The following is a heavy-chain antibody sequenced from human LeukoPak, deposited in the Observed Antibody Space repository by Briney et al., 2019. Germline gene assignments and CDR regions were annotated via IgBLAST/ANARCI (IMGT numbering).Heavy chain of an antibody. CDR1: GFTFSSYA. CDR2: ISGSGGST. CDR3: AKELRITIFGVVIIGYYGMDV. J-gene: IGHJ6*02. V-gene: IGHV3-23*01. Sequence: GGSLRLSCAASGFTFSSYAMSWVRQAPGKGLEWVSAISGSGGSTYYADSVKGRFTISRDNSKNTLYLQMNSLRAGDTAVYYCAKELRITIFGVVIIGYYGMDVWGQGTTVTVSS. D-gene: IGHD3-3*01.